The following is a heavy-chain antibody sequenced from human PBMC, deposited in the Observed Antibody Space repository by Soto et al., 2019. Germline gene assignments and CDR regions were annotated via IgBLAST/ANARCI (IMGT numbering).Heavy chain of an antibody. Sequence: SETLSLTCTVSGGSISSGDYYWSWIRQPPGKGLEWIGYIYYSGSTYYNPSLKSRVTISVDRSKNQFSLKLSSVTAADTAVYYCARGLGKNWFDPWGQGTLVTVSS. V-gene: IGHV4-30-4*01. D-gene: IGHD3-9*01. CDR1: GGSISSGDYY. CDR2: IYYSGST. J-gene: IGHJ5*02. CDR3: ARGLGKNWFDP.